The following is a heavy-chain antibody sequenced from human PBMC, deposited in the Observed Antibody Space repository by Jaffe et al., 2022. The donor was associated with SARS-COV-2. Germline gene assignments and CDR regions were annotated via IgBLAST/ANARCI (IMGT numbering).Heavy chain of an antibody. CDR1: GGSFSGYY. V-gene: IGHV4-34*01. D-gene: IGHD3-22*01. Sequence: QVQLQQWGAGLLKPSETLSLTCAVYGGSFSGYYWSWIRQPPGKGLEWIGEINHSGSTNYNPSLKSRVTISVDTSKNQFSLKLSSVTAADTAVYYCARGPRRLYYYDSSGYYYFDYWGQGTLVTVSS. CDR2: INHSGST. CDR3: ARGPRRLYYYDSSGYYYFDY. J-gene: IGHJ4*02.